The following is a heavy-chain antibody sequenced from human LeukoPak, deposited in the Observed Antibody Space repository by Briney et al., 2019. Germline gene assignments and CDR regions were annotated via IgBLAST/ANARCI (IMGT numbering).Heavy chain of an antibody. CDR2: IKEDGTEK. CDR1: GFTFSDFW. V-gene: IGHV3-7*01. Sequence: GGSLRLSCAGSGFTFSDFWMTRVRQTPGKGLEWVANIKEDGTEKNLVDSVKGRFTISRDNTKNLLFLEMNNLRGDDTAIYYCVRESRPGGAMGLYHNLDYWGQGTLVAVSS. CDR3: VRESRPGGAMGLYHNLDY. D-gene: IGHD1-1*01. J-gene: IGHJ4*02.